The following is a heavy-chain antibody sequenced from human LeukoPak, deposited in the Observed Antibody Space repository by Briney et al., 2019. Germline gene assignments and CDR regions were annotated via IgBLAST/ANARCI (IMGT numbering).Heavy chain of an antibody. V-gene: IGHV3-33*01. Sequence: GRSLRLSCAASGFTFSSYGMHWVRQAPGKGLEWVAVIWYDGSNKYYAGSVKGRFTISRDNSKNTLYLQMNSLRAEDTAVYYCARPYYDSSGYYYWGNAFDIWGQGTMVTVSS. CDR1: GFTFSSYG. J-gene: IGHJ3*02. CDR3: ARPYYDSSGYYYWGNAFDI. CDR2: IWYDGSNK. D-gene: IGHD3-22*01.